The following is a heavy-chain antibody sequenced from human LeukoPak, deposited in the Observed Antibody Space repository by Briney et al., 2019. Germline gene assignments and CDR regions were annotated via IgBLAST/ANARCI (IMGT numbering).Heavy chain of an antibody. CDR3: ARVLRVAGDFDY. V-gene: IGHV4-39*07. D-gene: IGHD6-19*01. CDR1: GGSISSSSYY. Sequence: SETLSLTCTVSGGSISSSSYYWSWIRQPPGKGLEWIGEINHSGSTNYNPSLKSRVTISVDTSKNQFSLKLSSVTAADTAVYYCARVLRVAGDFDYWGQGTLVTVSS. CDR2: INHSGST. J-gene: IGHJ4*02.